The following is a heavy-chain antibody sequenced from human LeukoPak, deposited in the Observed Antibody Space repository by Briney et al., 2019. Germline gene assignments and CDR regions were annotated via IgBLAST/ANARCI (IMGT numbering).Heavy chain of an antibody. V-gene: IGHV1-2*06. Sequence: GASVKVSCKASGYTSTGYYMHWVRQAPGQGLEWMGRINPNSGGTNYAQKFQGRVTMTRDTSISTAYMELSRLRSDDTAVYYCAREIRWFGELPKPFDYWGQGTLVTVSS. CDR1: GYTSTGYY. CDR2: INPNSGGT. CDR3: AREIRWFGELPKPFDY. J-gene: IGHJ4*02. D-gene: IGHD3-10*01.